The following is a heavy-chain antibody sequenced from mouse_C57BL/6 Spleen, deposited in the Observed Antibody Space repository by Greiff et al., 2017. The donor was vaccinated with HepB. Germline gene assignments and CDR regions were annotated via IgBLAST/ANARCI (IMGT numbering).Heavy chain of an antibody. J-gene: IGHJ4*01. D-gene: IGHD4-1*01. CDR1: GYTFTSYW. V-gene: IGHV1-64*01. CDR2: IHPNSGST. CDR3: ARDWDGVLYAMDY. Sequence: QVQLQQPGAELVKPGASVKLSCKASGYTFTSYWMHWVKQRPGQGLEWIGMIHPNSGSTNYNEKFKSKATLTVDKSSSTAYMQLSSLTSEDSAVYYCARDWDGVLYAMDYWGQGTSVTVSS.